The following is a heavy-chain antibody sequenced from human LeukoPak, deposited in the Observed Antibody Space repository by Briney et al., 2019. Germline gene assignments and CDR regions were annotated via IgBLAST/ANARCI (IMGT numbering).Heavy chain of an antibody. Sequence: SGPALGNPTQPLTLTSTFSGFSLSTSGVGVGCIRQPPVKALEWLALIYWDDDKRCSPSPKSRLTITNVTSKNQVVLTMTNMDPVDTATYYCAHRSTYYYDRSGYLYYWGQGTLVTVSS. V-gene: IGHV2-5*02. D-gene: IGHD3-22*01. CDR1: GFSLSTSGVG. CDR3: AHRSTYYYDRSGYLYY. CDR2: IYWDDDK. J-gene: IGHJ4*02.